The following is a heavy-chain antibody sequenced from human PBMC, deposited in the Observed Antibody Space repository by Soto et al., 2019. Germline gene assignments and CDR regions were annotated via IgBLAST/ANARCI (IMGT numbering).Heavy chain of an antibody. J-gene: IGHJ4*02. Sequence: SETLSLTCTVSGGSISSSSYYWGWIRQPPGKGLEWIGSIYYSGSTYYNPSLKSRVTISVDTSKNQFSLKLSSVTAADTAVYYCATPRNTAMAFPSFDYWGQGTLVTVSS. V-gene: IGHV4-39*01. D-gene: IGHD5-18*01. CDR1: GGSISSSSYY. CDR2: IYYSGST. CDR3: ATPRNTAMAFPSFDY.